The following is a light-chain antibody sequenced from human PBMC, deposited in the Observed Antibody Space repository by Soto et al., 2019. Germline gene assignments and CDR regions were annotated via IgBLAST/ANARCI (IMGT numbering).Light chain of an antibody. CDR1: SSDIGASNF. CDR2: EAS. Sequence: SPLTQPPSVSGSPGRTITVSCTGTSSDIGASNFVSWYQHLPGRAPKVIIFEASNRPSGVSDRFSCSKAGITASLTISGLQADDEAEYFCISYTTDDPFVFGTGTKV. CDR3: ISYTTDDPFV. J-gene: IGLJ1*01. V-gene: IGLV2-14*01.